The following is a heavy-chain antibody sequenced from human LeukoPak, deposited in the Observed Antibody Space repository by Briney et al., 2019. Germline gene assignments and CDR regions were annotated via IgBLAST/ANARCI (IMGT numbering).Heavy chain of an antibody. CDR2: IRLDGSNK. CDR1: GFTFSSYG. Sequence: GGSLRLSCAASGFTFSSYGMHWVRQAPGKGLEWVAFIRLDGSNKYYADSVKGRFAISRDNSKNTLYLQMNSLRAEDTAVYYCAKDYYNILTGYYKGHYFDYWGQGTLVTVSS. CDR3: AKDYYNILTGYYKGHYFDY. V-gene: IGHV3-30*02. D-gene: IGHD3-9*01. J-gene: IGHJ4*02.